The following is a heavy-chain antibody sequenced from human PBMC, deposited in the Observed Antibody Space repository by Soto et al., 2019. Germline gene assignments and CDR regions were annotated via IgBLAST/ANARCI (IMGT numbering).Heavy chain of an antibody. V-gene: IGHV4-34*01. CDR3: ARVSGIYYYGMDV. D-gene: IGHD3-10*01. CDR2: INHSGST. CDR1: DGSFSGYY. J-gene: IGHJ6*02. Sequence: SETLSLTCAVYDGSFSGYYLSWIRHPPGKGLEWIGEINHSGSTNYNPSLKSRVTISVDTSKNQFSLKLSSVTAADTAVYYCARVSGIYYYGMDVWGQGTTVTVSS.